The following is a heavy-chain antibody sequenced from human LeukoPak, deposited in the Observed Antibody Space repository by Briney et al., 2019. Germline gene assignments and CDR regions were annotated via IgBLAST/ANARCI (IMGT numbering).Heavy chain of an antibody. CDR3: AGGGYCSSASCFAPLFDW. Sequence: KPSETLSLTCTVSGASISRYYWSWIWQSQGQGLDWIGYIYNSETTNYNPSLKSRVAMSLYTSKSQFSLRLRSVTAADTALYFCAGGGYCSSASCFAPLFDWWGRGILVTVSS. CDR1: GASISRYY. V-gene: IGHV4-59*01. CDR2: IYNSETT. D-gene: IGHD2-2*01. J-gene: IGHJ4*02.